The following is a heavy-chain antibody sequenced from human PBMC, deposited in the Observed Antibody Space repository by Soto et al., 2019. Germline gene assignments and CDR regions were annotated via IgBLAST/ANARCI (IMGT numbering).Heavy chain of an antibody. Sequence: PGGSLRLSCAASGFTFSSYGMHWVRQAPGKGLEWVAVISYDGSNKYYADSVKGRFTISRDNSKNTLYLQMNSLRAEDTAVYYCAKQDWNYGYYFDYWGQGTLVTVSS. CDR2: ISYDGSNK. CDR1: GFTFSSYG. CDR3: AKQDWNYGYYFDY. V-gene: IGHV3-30*18. J-gene: IGHJ4*02. D-gene: IGHD1-7*01.